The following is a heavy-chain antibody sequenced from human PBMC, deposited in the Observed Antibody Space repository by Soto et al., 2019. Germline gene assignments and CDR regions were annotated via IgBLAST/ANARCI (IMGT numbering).Heavy chain of an antibody. D-gene: IGHD2-21*02. Sequence: PGGSMRLACAASRFSFSILAVGWVRQSPGKGLEWVSSISGRGVDTLYADSVKGRFTISRDNSRNTPYLQVNSLRAEDTAVYYCAKDQTDVTLFDYWGQGTFVTVSS. CDR2: ISGRGVDT. V-gene: IGHV3-23*01. CDR3: AKDQTDVTLFDY. CDR1: RFSFSILA. J-gene: IGHJ4*02.